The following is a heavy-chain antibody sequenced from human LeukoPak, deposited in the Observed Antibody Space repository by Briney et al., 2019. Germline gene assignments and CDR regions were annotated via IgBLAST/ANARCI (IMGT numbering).Heavy chain of an antibody. CDR1: GDSVSSNSAA. CDR3: ARDILATSIAAPYY. CDR2: TYYRSKWYN. D-gene: IGHD6-13*01. Sequence: SQTLSLTCAISGDSVSSNSAAWNWIRQSPSRGLEWLGRTYYRSKWYNDYAVSVKSRITINPDTSKNQFSLQLSSVTAADTAVYYCARDILATSIAAPYYWGQGTLVTVSS. J-gene: IGHJ4*02. V-gene: IGHV6-1*01.